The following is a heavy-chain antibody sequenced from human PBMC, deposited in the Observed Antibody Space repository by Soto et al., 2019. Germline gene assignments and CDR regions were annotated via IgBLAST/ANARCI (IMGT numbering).Heavy chain of an antibody. V-gene: IGHV3-7*01. J-gene: IGHJ4*02. Sequence: GGSLRLSCAASGFSFSNYWMTWVRQAPERGLEWLANIKPDGSEEYYLDSVKGRFTISRDNAKNSLYLQVNNLRAEDTAVYYCARDDGSRSTDYLGQGTLVTVSS. CDR2: IKPDGSEE. D-gene: IGHD3-3*01. CDR3: ARDDGSRSTDY. CDR1: GFSFSNYW.